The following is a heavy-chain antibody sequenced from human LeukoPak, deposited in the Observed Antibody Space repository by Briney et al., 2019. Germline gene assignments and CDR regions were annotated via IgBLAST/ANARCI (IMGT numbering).Heavy chain of an antibody. Sequence: ASVKVSCKASGYTFTDYYLHWVRQAPGQGLEWMGRINPNSGDTAYAQKFQGRVTMSRDTSISTAYMELSRLRSDDTAVYYCAREVIGSSWHTGAVDIWGQGTMVTVSP. CDR3: AREVIGSSWHTGAVDI. D-gene: IGHD6-13*01. CDR1: GYTFTDYY. J-gene: IGHJ3*02. CDR2: INPNSGDT. V-gene: IGHV1-2*06.